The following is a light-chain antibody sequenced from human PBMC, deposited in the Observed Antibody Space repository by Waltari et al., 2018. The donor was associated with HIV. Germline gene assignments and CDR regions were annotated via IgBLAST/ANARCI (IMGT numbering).Light chain of an antibody. CDR3: QQYGSSPLFA. CDR2: GAS. V-gene: IGKV3-20*01. J-gene: IGKJ3*01. CDR1: QSVSSSY. Sequence: DIVSTPSPATLSLSQGERATFSCMARQSVSSSYFAWYQQNPGQDPRLLIYGASSRATGIPDRFIGSESVTDFPLTISRLEPEYFAVYYCQQYGSSPLFAFGPGTKVDIK.